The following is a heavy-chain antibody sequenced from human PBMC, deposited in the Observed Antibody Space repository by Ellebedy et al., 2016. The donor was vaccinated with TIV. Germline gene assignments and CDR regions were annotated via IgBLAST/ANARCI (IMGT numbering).Heavy chain of an antibody. CDR3: ARYCSSTSCYSPRSGYYYGMDV. CDR2: ISPYTGDT. CDR1: GYTFSSYG. Sequence: ASVKVSCKASGYTFSSYGISWVRQAPGEGLQWMGWISPYTGDTDYAQMFQGRVTMTTDTSTSTAYKELRSLRADDTAVYYCARYCSSTSCYSPRSGYYYGMDVWGQGTTVTVSS. J-gene: IGHJ6*02. V-gene: IGHV1-18*04. D-gene: IGHD2-2*01.